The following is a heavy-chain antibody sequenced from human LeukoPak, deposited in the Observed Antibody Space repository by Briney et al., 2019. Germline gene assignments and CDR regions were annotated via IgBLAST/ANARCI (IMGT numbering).Heavy chain of an antibody. Sequence: GGSLRLSCAASGFTVSSNYMSWVRQAPGKGLEWVSVIYSGGSTYYADSVKGRFTISRDNSKNTLYLQMNSLRAEDTAVYYCTYTAMANDAFDIWGQGTMVTVSS. CDR3: TYTAMANDAFDI. CDR1: GFTVSSNY. D-gene: IGHD5-18*01. CDR2: IYSGGST. J-gene: IGHJ3*02. V-gene: IGHV3-53*01.